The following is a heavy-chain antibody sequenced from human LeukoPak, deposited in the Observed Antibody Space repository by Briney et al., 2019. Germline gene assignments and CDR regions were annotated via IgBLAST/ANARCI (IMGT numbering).Heavy chain of an antibody. CDR3: ARGSDYSNYGVSLYYYYMDV. CDR2: ISSSSSYI. CDR1: GFTFSSYS. V-gene: IGHV3-21*01. J-gene: IGHJ6*03. D-gene: IGHD4-11*01. Sequence: PGGSLRLSCAASGFTFSSYSMNWVRQAPGKGLEWVSSISSSSSYIYYADSVKGRLTISRDNAKNSLYLQMNSLRAEDTAVYYCARGSDYSNYGVSLYYYYMDVWGKGTTVTVSS.